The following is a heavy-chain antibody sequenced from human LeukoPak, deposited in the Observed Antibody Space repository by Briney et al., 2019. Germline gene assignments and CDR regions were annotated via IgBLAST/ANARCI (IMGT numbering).Heavy chain of an antibody. V-gene: IGHV1-2*02. J-gene: IGHJ4*02. CDR2: INPNSGGT. CDR3: ARVPIAAAGTVDY. Sequence: ASVKVSCKASGCTFTGYYMHWVRQTPGQGLEWMGWINPNSGGTNYAQKFQGRVTMTRDTSISTAYMELSRLRSDDTAVYYCARVPIAAAGTVDYWGQGTLVTVSS. D-gene: IGHD6-13*01. CDR1: GCTFTGYY.